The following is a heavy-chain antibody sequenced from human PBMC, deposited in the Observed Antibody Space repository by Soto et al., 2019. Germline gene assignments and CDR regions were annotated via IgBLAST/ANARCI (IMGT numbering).Heavy chain of an antibody. V-gene: IGHV1-69*01. CDR3: AINEGRDVSTFDY. CDR1: GGIFTRYD. CDR2: IITIFGTA. J-gene: IGHJ4*02. Sequence: QVQLVQSGAEVKTPGSSVKVSCKASGGIFTRYDIRWVRQAPGQGLEWMGAIITIFGTANYAQKFQGRVTITADATTSTAYMELSKLRSEDKAMYYCAINEGRDVSTFDYWGQGTLVTVSS. D-gene: IGHD3-10*02.